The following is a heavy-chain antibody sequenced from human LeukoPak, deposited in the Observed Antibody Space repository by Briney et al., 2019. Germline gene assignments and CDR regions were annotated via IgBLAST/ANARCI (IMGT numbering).Heavy chain of an antibody. CDR2: LYTSGST. V-gene: IGHV4-4*07. CDR1: GGSISSYY. CDR3: ARGYSYTNFDY. Sequence: SETLSLTCTVSGGSISSYYWSWIRQAAGKGLEWIGRLYTSGSTNYNPSLKSRLTMSVDSSKNQFSLKLSSVTAADTAVYYCARGYSYTNFDYWGQGTLVTVSS. J-gene: IGHJ4*02. D-gene: IGHD5-18*01.